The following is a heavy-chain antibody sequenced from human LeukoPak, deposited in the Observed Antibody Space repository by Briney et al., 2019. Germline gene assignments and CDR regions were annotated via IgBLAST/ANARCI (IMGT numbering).Heavy chain of an antibody. J-gene: IGHJ6*02. D-gene: IGHD3-3*01. CDR3: AREAPRFLETLYYYGMDV. V-gene: IGHV1-69*13. CDR1: GGTFSSYA. CDR2: IIPIFGTA. Sequence: SVKVSCKASGGTFSSYAISWVRQAPGQGLEWMGGIIPIFGTANYAQKFQGRVTITADESTSTAYMELSSLRSEDMAVYYCAREAPRFLETLYYYGMDVWGQGTTVTVSS.